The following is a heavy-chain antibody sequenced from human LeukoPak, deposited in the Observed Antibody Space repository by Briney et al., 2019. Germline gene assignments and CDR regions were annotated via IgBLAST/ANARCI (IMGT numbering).Heavy chain of an antibody. CDR1: GGSFSGYY. J-gene: IGHJ6*03. CDR3: ARGPYYYYYMDA. V-gene: IGHV4-34*01. CDR2: INHSGST. Sequence: PSETLSLTCAVYGGSFSGYYWSWIRQPPGKGLEWTGEINHSGSTNYNPSLKSRVTISVDTSKNQFSLKLSSVTAADTAVYYCARGPYYYYYMDAWGKGTTVTVS.